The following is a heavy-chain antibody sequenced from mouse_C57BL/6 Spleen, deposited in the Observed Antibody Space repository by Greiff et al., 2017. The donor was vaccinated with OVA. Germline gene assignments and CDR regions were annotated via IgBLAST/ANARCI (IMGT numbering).Heavy chain of an antibody. Sequence: QVQLQQPGAELVTPGASVKMSCKASGYTFTSYWITWVTQRPGQGLELIGVIYPGSGRTNYTEKFTSKANLTVDTSSSTAYMQSSSLTSEDAAVYYCARGNWTDYFDYWGQGTTLTVSS. CDR1: GYTFTSYW. CDR2: IYPGSGRT. CDR3: ARGNWTDYFDY. V-gene: IGHV1-55*01. J-gene: IGHJ2*01. D-gene: IGHD4-1*01.